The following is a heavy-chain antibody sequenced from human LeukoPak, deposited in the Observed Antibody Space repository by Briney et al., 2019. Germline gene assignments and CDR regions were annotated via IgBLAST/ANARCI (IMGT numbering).Heavy chain of an antibody. D-gene: IGHD3-10*01. CDR2: ISGSGGST. CDR1: GFTFSSYA. Sequence: GGSLRLSCAASGFTFSSYAMSWVRQAPGRGLEWVSAISGSGGSTYYADSVKGRFTISRDNSKNTLYLQMNSLRAEDTAVYYCARDLGEAWYYYYGMDVWGQGTTVTVSS. V-gene: IGHV3-23*01. CDR3: ARDLGEAWYYYYGMDV. J-gene: IGHJ6*02.